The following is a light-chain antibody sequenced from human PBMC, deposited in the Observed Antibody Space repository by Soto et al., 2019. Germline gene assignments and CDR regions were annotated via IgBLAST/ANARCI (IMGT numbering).Light chain of an antibody. Sequence: QSALTQPASVSGSPGQSITISCTGTSSDVGSYNVVSWYQQHPGKAPKLMIYEGSKRPSGVSDRISGSKSGNTASLTISGLQAEDEAEYYCCSYAGSSPSVVFGGGTKVTVL. CDR1: SSDVGSYNV. CDR2: EGS. V-gene: IGLV2-23*01. J-gene: IGLJ2*01. CDR3: CSYAGSSPSVV.